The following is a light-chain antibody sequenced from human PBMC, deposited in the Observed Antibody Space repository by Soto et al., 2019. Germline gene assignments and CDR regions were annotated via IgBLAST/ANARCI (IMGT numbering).Light chain of an antibody. CDR1: QSLLHTDGKTY. J-gene: IGKJ3*01. CDR3: MQSIEVPRT. Sequence: DIVMTQSPLSLSVTPGQPASISCKSGQSLLHTDGKTYLHWYLQKPGQPPQLPIYEVSNRFAGVQERFSGSGSGIEFTLKISRVEAEDVGVYYCMQSIEVPRTFGPGTRVDMK. V-gene: IGKV2D-29*01. CDR2: EVS.